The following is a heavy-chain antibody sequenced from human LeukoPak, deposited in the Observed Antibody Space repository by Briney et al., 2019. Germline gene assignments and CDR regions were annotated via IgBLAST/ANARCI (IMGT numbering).Heavy chain of an antibody. J-gene: IGHJ6*03. V-gene: IGHV1-18*01. CDR2: ISAYNGNT. D-gene: IGHD1-1*01. CDR1: GYTFTSYG. CDR3: ASVRGLEPLMDV. Sequence: ASVKVSCKASGYTFTSYGISWVRQAHGQGLEWMGWISAYNGNTNYAQKLQGRVTMTTDTSTSTAYMELRSLRSDDTAVYYCASVRGLEPLMDVWGKGTTVTVSS.